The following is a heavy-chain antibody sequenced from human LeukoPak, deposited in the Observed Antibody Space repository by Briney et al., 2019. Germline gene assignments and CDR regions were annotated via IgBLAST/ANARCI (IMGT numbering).Heavy chain of an antibody. J-gene: IGHJ1*01. CDR3: IRSVSDGSSYYRVLEH. V-gene: IGHV3-64D*06. CDR1: GFNFNNYA. Sequence: GGSLRLSCSASGFNFNNYAMYWVRQAPGKELELVSVAHGNGGNTHYADFVEGRFSISRDYSKNTLYLQLSSLRVEDTAVYYCIRSVSDGSSYYRVLEHWGQGTLVTVSS. CDR2: AHGNGGNT. D-gene: IGHD3-22*01.